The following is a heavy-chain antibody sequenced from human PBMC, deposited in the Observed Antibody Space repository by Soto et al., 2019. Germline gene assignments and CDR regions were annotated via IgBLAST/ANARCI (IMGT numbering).Heavy chain of an antibody. D-gene: IGHD3-16*01. V-gene: IGHV1-69*12. CDR3: ASRGTDGSTGG. J-gene: IGHJ4*02. Sequence: QVQLVQSGAEVKKPGSSGKVSCKASVGTFSSYAISWVRQAPGQGLEWMGGIIPIFGTANYAQKCQGRVTITAHESTSTAYMELSSLRSEDTAVYYCASRGTDGSTGGWGQGTLVTVSS. CDR2: IIPIFGTA. CDR1: VGTFSSYA.